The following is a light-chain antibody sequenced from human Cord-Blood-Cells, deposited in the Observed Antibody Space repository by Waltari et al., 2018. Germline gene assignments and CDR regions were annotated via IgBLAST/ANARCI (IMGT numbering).Light chain of an antibody. CDR1: SSDVGGYNY. V-gene: IGLV2-11*01. J-gene: IGLJ2*01. CDR3: CSYAGSYTL. CDR2: DVS. Sequence: QSALTQPRSVSGSPGQSVTISCTGTSSDVGGYNYVSWYQQHPGKAPKLMIYDVSKRPEGVPDRCSGSKSGNTASLTISGLQAEDDADYYSCSYAGSYTLFGGGTKLTVL.